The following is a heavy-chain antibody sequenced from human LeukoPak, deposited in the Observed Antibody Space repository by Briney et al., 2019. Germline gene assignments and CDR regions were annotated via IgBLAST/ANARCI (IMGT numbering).Heavy chain of an antibody. CDR1: GFIFSSYG. Sequence: GGSLRLSCAASGFIFSSYGMHWVRQAPGKGLEWVAVIWYDGSNKYYADSVKGRFTISRDNSKNTLYLQMNRLRAEDTAVYYCGRDSLGGDYWGQGTLVTVSS. D-gene: IGHD3-16*01. CDR3: GRDSLGGDY. J-gene: IGHJ4*02. CDR2: IWYDGSNK. V-gene: IGHV3-33*01.